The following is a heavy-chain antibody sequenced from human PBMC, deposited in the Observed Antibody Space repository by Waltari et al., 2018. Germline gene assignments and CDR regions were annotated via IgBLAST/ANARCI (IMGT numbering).Heavy chain of an antibody. CDR3: AKAERGFDP. CDR1: GFTCRSYA. CDR2: ISGSTGST. Sequence: EVQLLESGGGLVQPGGSLRPPCAHSGFTCRSYAMRWVRQAQGKGLGWVSLISGSTGSTYYADSVKGRFTISGDNSKNTLYLQMNSLRAEDTAVYYCAKAERGFDPWGQGTLVTVSS. J-gene: IGHJ5*02. D-gene: IGHD1-1*01. V-gene: IGHV3-23*01.